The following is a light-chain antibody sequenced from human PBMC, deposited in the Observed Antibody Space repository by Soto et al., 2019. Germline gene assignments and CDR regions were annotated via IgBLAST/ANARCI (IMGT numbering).Light chain of an antibody. Sequence: EIVLTQSPGTLSLSPGERATLSCRASQSVSGNFLAWYQAKAGQAPRLLIYGASTRPTGIPDRFSGSGSGADFTLSISRLDPEDFAVYYCRQYGRSLGFAFGGGTKVDIK. CDR3: RQYGRSLGFA. CDR2: GAS. CDR1: QSVSGNF. J-gene: IGKJ4*01. V-gene: IGKV3-20*01.